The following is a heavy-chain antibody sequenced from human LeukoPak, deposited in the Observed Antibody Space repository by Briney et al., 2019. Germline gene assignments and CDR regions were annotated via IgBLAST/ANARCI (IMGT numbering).Heavy chain of an antibody. Sequence: SETLSLTCTVSGVSISSSSYYWGWIRQPPGKGLEWIGSIYYSGSTYYNPSLKSRVTISVDTSKNQFSLKLSSVTAADTAVYYCARREYYYDSSGYYYGVPFDYWGQRTLVTVSS. CDR3: ARREYYYDSSGYYYGVPFDY. CDR2: IYYSGST. J-gene: IGHJ4*02. V-gene: IGHV4-39*01. CDR1: GVSISSSSYY. D-gene: IGHD3-22*01.